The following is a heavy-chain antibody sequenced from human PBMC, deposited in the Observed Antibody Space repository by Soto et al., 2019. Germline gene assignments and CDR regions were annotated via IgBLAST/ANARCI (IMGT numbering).Heavy chain of an antibody. Sequence: SETLSLTCTVSGGSISSYYWSWIRQPPGKGLEWIGYIYYSGGTNYNPSLKSRVTISVDTSKNQFSLKLSSVTAADTAVYYCARVWTTVTNWFDPWGQGTLVTVSS. CDR3: ARVWTTVTNWFDP. V-gene: IGHV4-59*01. J-gene: IGHJ5*02. CDR2: IYYSGGT. CDR1: GGSISSYY. D-gene: IGHD4-17*01.